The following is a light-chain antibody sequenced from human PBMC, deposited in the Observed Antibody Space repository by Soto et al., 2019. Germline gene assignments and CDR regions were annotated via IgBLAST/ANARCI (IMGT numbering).Light chain of an antibody. J-gene: IGLJ2*01. V-gene: IGLV1-51*01. CDR1: SSNIGNNY. CDR2: DNN. Sequence: QSALTQPPSVSAALGQKVTISCSGSSSNIGNNYVSWYQHLPGTAPKVLIYDNNKRPSGIPDRFSGSKSGTSATLGITGLQTGDEGDYYCGTWDTSLSTVVFGGGTKLTVL. CDR3: GTWDTSLSTVV.